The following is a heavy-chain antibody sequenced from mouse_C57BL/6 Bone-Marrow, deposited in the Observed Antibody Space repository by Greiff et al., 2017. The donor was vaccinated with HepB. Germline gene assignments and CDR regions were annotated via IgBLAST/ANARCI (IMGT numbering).Heavy chain of an antibody. CDR3: ARDPPYYYDSSYFDY. CDR2: ISDGGSYT. V-gene: IGHV5-4*01. J-gene: IGHJ2*01. Sequence: EVQLVESGGGLVKPGGSLKLSCAVSGFTFSSYAMSWVRQTPEKRLEWVATISDGGSYTYYPDNVKGRFTISSDNAKNNLYLQMSHLKSEDTAMYFCARDPPYYYDSSYFDYWGQGTTLTVSS. D-gene: IGHD1-1*01. CDR1: GFTFSSYA.